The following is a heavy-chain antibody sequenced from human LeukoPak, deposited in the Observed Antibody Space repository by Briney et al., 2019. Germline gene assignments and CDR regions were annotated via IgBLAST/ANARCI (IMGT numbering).Heavy chain of an antibody. V-gene: IGHV3-23*01. J-gene: IGHJ4*02. CDR1: GFTFSSYA. CDR3: TNKIVGSTPFDY. Sequence: GESLRLSCAVSGFTFSSYAMAWIRQAPRKGLEWGSSIAGGGCRISYADSVKGRFNISRDNSKHPLYLQMNSMRADDTVLYYCTNKIVGSTPFDYWGQGTLVTVSS. CDR2: IAGGGCRI. D-gene: IGHD1-26*01.